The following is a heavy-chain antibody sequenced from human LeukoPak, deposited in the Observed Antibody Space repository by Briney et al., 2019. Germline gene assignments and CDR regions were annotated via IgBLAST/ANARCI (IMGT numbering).Heavy chain of an antibody. J-gene: IGHJ5*02. V-gene: IGHV4-34*01. CDR1: GGPFSGYY. CDR3: ARDTDYYDSSGYSPGGFDP. CDR2: INHSGST. Sequence: SETLSLTCAVYGGPFSGYYWSWIRQPPGKGLEWIGAINHSGSTNYNPSLKSRVTISVDTSKNQFSLKLSSVTAADTAVYYCARDTDYYDSSGYSPGGFDPWGQGTLVTVSS. D-gene: IGHD3-22*01.